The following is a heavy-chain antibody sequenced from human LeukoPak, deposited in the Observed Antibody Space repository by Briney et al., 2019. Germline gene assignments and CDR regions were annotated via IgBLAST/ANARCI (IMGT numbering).Heavy chain of an antibody. D-gene: IGHD3-22*01. CDR1: GFIFDDYG. CDR3: AKVEDYYDSSGYFVFDY. J-gene: IGHJ4*02. V-gene: IGHV3-33*06. CDR2: IWYDGSNR. Sequence: GGSLRLSCAASGFIFDDYGMHWVRQAPGKGLEWVAVIWYDGSNRYYADSVKGRFTISRDNSKNTLYLQMNSLRAEDTAVYYCAKVEDYYDSSGYFVFDYWGQGTLVTVSS.